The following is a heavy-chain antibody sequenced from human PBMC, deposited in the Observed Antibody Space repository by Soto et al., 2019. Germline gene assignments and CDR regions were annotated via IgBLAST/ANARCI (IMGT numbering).Heavy chain of an antibody. CDR1: GGSISSYY. D-gene: IGHD3-16*02. V-gene: IGHV4-59*01. J-gene: IGHJ3*02. CDR3: ARTYYDYVWGSYRPGAFDI. Sequence: SETLSLTCTVSGGSISSYYWSWIRQPPGKGLEWIGYIYYSGSTNYNPSLKSRVTISVDTSKNQFSLKLSSATAADTAVYYCARTYYDYVWGSYRPGAFDIWGQGTMVTVSS. CDR2: IYYSGST.